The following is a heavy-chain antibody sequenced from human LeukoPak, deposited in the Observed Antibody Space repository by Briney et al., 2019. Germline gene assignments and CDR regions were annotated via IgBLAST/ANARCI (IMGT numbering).Heavy chain of an antibody. CDR1: GFTFSTYS. V-gene: IGHV3-48*01. CDR2: ISSSSGTI. J-gene: IGHJ4*02. CDR3: AKGTAVTPLYYFDY. D-gene: IGHD4-17*01. Sequence: GGSLRLSCAASGFTFSTYSMNWARQAPGKGLEWLSYISSSSGTIYYADSVKGRFTISRDVSKNTLYLQMNGLRAEDTATYYCAKGTAVTPLYYFDYWGQGVLVTVSS.